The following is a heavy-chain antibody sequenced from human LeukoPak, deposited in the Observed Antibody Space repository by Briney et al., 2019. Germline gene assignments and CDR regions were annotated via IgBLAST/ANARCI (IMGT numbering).Heavy chain of an antibody. CDR1: GFTFSDHY. CDR3: ARGYNGLDA. Sequence: GGSLRLSCAASGFTFSDHYMDWVRQAPGKGLEWVGRTRNKAKSYSTEYAATVKGRFTISRDGSKNSLYLQMNSLKTEDTAVYYCARGYNGLDAWGQGTTVTVSS. D-gene: IGHD1-14*01. J-gene: IGHJ6*02. CDR2: TRNKAKSYST. V-gene: IGHV3-72*01.